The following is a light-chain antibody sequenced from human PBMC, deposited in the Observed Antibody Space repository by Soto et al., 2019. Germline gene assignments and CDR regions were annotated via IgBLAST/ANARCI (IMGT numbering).Light chain of an antibody. J-gene: IGLJ1*01. CDR3: RSYTTTSSYV. CDR2: EVI. CDR1: SGDVGGYNY. V-gene: IGLV2-14*03. Sequence: QSVLTQPACVSGSPGQSITISWAGTSGDVGGYNYVSWYQQHPGKAPKLMIYEVINRPSGISSRFSGSKSGNTASLTISGLQAEDEADYYCRSYTTTSSYVFGTWTKVNV.